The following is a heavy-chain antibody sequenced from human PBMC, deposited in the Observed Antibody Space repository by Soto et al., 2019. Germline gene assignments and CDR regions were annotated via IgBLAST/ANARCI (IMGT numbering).Heavy chain of an antibody. V-gene: IGHV3-73*02. D-gene: IGHD2-21*01. Sequence: EVQLVESGGGLVQPGGSLKLSCAASGFTCSGSAIHWVRQASGKGLEWVGRIRSRPNNYATAYAASVKGRFTISRDDSKNTAYLQMNSLKTEDTAVYYCTRVEVIVGSLWGQGTLVTVSS. CDR1: GFTCSGSA. CDR3: TRVEVIVGSL. CDR2: IRSRPNNYAT. J-gene: IGHJ4*02.